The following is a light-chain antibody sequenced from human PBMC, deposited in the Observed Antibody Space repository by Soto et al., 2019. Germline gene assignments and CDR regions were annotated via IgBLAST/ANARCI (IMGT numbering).Light chain of an antibody. CDR2: KAS. V-gene: IGKV1-5*03. J-gene: IGKJ1*01. Sequence: DIQMTQSPSTLSATVGDRVTITYRASQSISYRLAWYQQISGKAPKLLIYKASSLESWVPSRFSGSGSGTEFTLTISSLQPDDFAPYFCQQYESYWTFGQGTKVDIK. CDR1: QSISYR. CDR3: QQYESYWT.